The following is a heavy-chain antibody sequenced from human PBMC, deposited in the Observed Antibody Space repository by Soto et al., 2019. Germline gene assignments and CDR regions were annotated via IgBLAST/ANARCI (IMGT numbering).Heavy chain of an antibody. CDR2: IRAYNGNT. CDR3: ARMGGYDILTD. V-gene: IGHV1-18*01. D-gene: IGHD3-9*01. CDR1: GYTFTSYA. Sequence: ASVKVSWKASGYTFTSYAMQWVRQAPGQRLEWMGWIRAYNGNTKYAQKFQGRVTMTTDTSKSTACMELRSLRSDDTAVYYCARMGGYDILTDWGQGTLVTVSS. J-gene: IGHJ4*02.